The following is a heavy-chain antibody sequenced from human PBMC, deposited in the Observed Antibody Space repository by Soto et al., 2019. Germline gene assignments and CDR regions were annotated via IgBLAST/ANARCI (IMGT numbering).Heavy chain of an antibody. D-gene: IGHD7-27*01. CDR1: GFTFSNYG. V-gene: IGHV3-30*18. Sequence: QVQLVESGGGVVQPGRSLRLSCAASGFTFSNYGIHWVRQAPGKGLEWVALISYDGSNEYYADSVKGRFTISRDNSKNTLYLQMNSLRVEDTAVYYCTKVGLGFKYHYYGMDVWGPGTTVSVSS. CDR2: ISYDGSNE. CDR3: TKVGLGFKYHYYGMDV. J-gene: IGHJ6*02.